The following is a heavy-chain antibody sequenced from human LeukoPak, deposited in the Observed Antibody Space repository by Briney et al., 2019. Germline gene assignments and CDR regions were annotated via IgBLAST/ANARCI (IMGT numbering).Heavy chain of an antibody. D-gene: IGHD3-22*01. CDR1: GFTFDDYG. Sequence: GGSLRLSCAASGFTFDDYGMSWVRQTPGKGLEWVSGINWNGDSTGYADSVKGRFAISRDNAKNSLYLQMNSLRAEDTALYYCVRRQGSGYYFGIDYWGQGTLVTVSS. J-gene: IGHJ4*02. CDR3: VRRQGSGYYFGIDY. CDR2: INWNGDST. V-gene: IGHV3-20*04.